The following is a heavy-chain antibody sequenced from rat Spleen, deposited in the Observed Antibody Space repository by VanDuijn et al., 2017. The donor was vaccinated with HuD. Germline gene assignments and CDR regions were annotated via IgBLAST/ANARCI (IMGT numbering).Heavy chain of an antibody. CDR2: ITNTGGNI. CDR1: GFTFNDYW. D-gene: IGHD1-9*01. Sequence: EVQLVESGGGLVQPGRSLKIACVASGFTFNDYWMSWIRQAPGKGLEWIASITNTGGNIYYPDSVKGRISISRDNAKSTLHVQLNSLRSEDTATYFCTRGIYYGYNAFAYWGQGTLVTVSS. J-gene: IGHJ3*01. V-gene: IGHV5-31*01. CDR3: TRGIYYGYNAFAY.